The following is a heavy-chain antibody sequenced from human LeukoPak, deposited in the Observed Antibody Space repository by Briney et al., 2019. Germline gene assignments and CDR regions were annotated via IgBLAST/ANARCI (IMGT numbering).Heavy chain of an antibody. J-gene: IGHJ3*01. Sequence: GKSLKISCKGSGYNFSNYWIAWVRKMPGKGLEWMGIIYPNDSDTRYRPSFQGQVSISADKSINTAYLQWSSLKASDTAMYFCARPNITYYYDGFDVWGQGTMVTVSS. D-gene: IGHD3-10*01. CDR3: ARPNITYYYDGFDV. CDR1: GYNFSNYW. V-gene: IGHV5-51*01. CDR2: IYPNDSDT.